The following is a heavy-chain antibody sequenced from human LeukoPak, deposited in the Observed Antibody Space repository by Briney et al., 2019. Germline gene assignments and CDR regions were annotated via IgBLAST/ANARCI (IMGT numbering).Heavy chain of an antibody. D-gene: IGHD6-13*01. V-gene: IGHV5-51*01. J-gene: IGHJ4*02. Sequence: GESLKISCEASGYSFTSYWIGWVRQMPGEGLEWMGIIYPSDSDTRYSPSFQGQVTISADKSINTAYLQWSSLKASDTAMYYCARQGYGTSSYAYWGQGTLVTVSS. CDR2: IYPSDSDT. CDR3: ARQGYGTSSYAY. CDR1: GYSFTSYW.